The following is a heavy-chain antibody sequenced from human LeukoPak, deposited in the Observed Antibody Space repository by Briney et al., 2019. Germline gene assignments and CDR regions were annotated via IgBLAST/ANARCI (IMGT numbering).Heavy chain of an antibody. V-gene: IGHV3-23*01. CDR2: ILGSGGST. CDR1: GFTFSNYA. J-gene: IGHJ4*02. D-gene: IGHD3-9*01. CDR3: AKWGDYNVLTGYYVPDY. Sequence: GGSLRLSCAASGFTFSNYAMSWVRQAPGKGLGWVSAILGSGGSTYYADSVKGRFTVSRDNSKSTLYLQMNSLRAEDTALYYCAKWGDYNVLTGYYVPDYWGQGTLVTVSS.